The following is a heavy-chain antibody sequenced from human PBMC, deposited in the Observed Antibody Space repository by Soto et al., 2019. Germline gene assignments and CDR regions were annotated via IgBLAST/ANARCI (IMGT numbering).Heavy chain of an antibody. CDR1: GGSFGTYY. CDR3: ARRTSHCWSGYPISGHDY. CDR2: INHSGNT. V-gene: IGHV4-34*01. J-gene: IGHJ4*02. Sequence: QVQLQQWGAELLKPSETLSLTCAVYGGSFGTYYCSWIRQSPGKGLEWIGEINHSGNTNYNPSLKSRVTISVDTSKNQFSLKLSSVNAADTAVYFCARRTSHCWSGYPISGHDYWGQGTLVTVSS. D-gene: IGHD3-3*02.